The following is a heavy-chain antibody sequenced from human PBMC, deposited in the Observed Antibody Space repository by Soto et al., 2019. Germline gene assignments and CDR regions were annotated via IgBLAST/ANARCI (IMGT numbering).Heavy chain of an antibody. V-gene: IGHV4-59*01. CDR2: IYYSGST. CDR3: ARDQDSSGWSGWFDP. D-gene: IGHD6-19*01. Sequence: SQTLSLTCTVSGGSISSYYWSWILQPPGKGLEWIGYIYYSGSTNYNPSLKSRVTISVDTSKNQFSLKLSSVTAADTAVYYCARDQDSSGWSGWFDPWGQGTLVTVSS. CDR1: GGSISSYY. J-gene: IGHJ5*02.